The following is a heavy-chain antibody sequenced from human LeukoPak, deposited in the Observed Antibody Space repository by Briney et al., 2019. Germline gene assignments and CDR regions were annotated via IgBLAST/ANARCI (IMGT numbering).Heavy chain of an antibody. D-gene: IGHD3-10*01. CDR3: ARDLNYYGSGSWVASFGGAFDI. Sequence: PSETLSLTCTVSGGSISSYYWSWIRQPPGKGLEWIGYIYYSGSTNYNPSLKSRVTISVDTSKNQFSLKLSSVTAADTAVYYCARDLNYYGSGSWVASFGGAFDIWGQGTMVTVSS. J-gene: IGHJ3*02. V-gene: IGHV4-59*01. CDR1: GGSISSYY. CDR2: IYYSGST.